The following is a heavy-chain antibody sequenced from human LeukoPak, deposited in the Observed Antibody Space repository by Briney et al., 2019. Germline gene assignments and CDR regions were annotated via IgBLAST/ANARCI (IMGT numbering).Heavy chain of an antibody. CDR2: IDPSDSYT. CDR1: GSSFTSYW. J-gene: IGHJ4*02. Sequence: GESLKISCKGPGSSFTSYWITWVRQMPGKGLEWMGRIDPSDSYTNYSPSFQGHVTISVDKSISTAYLQWSSLKASDSAMYYCARRDRYSWYSFDYWGQGTLVTVSS. CDR3: ARRDRYSWYSFDY. V-gene: IGHV5-10-1*01. D-gene: IGHD6-13*01.